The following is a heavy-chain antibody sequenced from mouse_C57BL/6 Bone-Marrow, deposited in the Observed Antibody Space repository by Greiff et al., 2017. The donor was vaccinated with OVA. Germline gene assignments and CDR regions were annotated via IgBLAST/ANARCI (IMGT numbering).Heavy chain of an antibody. D-gene: IGHD1-1*01. CDR1: GFSLTSYG. J-gene: IGHJ3*01. CDR3: ARRGYGSSYGFAY. CDR2: IWSGGST. Sequence: VQLQQSGPGLVQPSQSLSITCTVSGFSLTSYGVHWVRQSPGKGLEWLGVIWSGGSTDYNAVFISRLSISKDNSKSQVFFKMNSLQADDTAIYYCARRGYGSSYGFAYWGQGTLVTVSA. V-gene: IGHV2-2*01.